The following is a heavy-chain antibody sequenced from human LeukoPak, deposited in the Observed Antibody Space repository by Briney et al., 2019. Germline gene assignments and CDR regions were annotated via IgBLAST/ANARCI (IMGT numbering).Heavy chain of an antibody. V-gene: IGHV4-34*01. CDR1: GGPFSGYY. CDR3: ARASTYYDYVWGSYRYSQSFDY. Sequence: SETLSLTCAVYGGPFSGYYWSWIRQPPGKGLEWIGEINHSGSTNYNPSLKSRVTISVDTSKNQFSLKLSSVTAADTAVYYCARASTYYDYVWGSYRYSQSFDYWGQGTLVTVSS. J-gene: IGHJ4*02. D-gene: IGHD3-16*02. CDR2: INHSGST.